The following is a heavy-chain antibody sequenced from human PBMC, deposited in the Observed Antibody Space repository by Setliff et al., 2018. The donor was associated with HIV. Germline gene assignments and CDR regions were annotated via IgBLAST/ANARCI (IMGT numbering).Heavy chain of an antibody. CDR1: GGSFSGYY. V-gene: IGHV4-34*01. J-gene: IGHJ4*02. D-gene: IGHD1-26*01. CDR2: INHSGRT. Sequence: SETLSLTCAVYGGSFSGYYWSWIRQAPGKGLEWIGEINHSGRTKYNPSLKSRVTMSVDTAKNQFSLKLRSVTAADTAVYYCARQPGANYYPAYSDYWGQGTLVTVSS. CDR3: ARQPGANYYPAYSDY.